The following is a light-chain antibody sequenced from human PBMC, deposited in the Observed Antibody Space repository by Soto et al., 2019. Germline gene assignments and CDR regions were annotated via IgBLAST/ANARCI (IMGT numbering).Light chain of an antibody. CDR1: QGISSY. J-gene: IGKJ5*01. Sequence: DIQLTQSPSFLSASVGDRVTITCRASQGISSYLAWYQQIPGKAPNILIYAASTLKSGVPSRFSGSRSGTECTLPSSNPQPEDFATYYDDQLKSYPYPFGRGTRQEMK. CDR3: DQLKSYPYP. V-gene: IGKV1-9*01. CDR2: AAS.